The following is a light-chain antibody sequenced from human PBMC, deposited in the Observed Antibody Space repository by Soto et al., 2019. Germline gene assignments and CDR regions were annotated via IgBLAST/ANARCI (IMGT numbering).Light chain of an antibody. J-gene: IGKJ1*01. V-gene: IGKV1-39*01. Sequence: DIQITHSPSSLSASVGDRVTITCRASQGISTYLNCYQQKPGKAPKLLIYAASSLQSGVPSRFSGSGSETDFTLTISSLQPEDFATYSCQQSYSTTWTFGQGTKVDIK. CDR1: QGISTY. CDR3: QQSYSTTWT. CDR2: AAS.